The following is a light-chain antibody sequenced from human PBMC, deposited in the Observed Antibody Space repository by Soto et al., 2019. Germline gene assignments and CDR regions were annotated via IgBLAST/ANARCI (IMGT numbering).Light chain of an antibody. J-gene: IGLJ2*01. CDR3: QSYESSLSVHLV. CDR2: GNS. Sequence: QSVLTQPPSVSGAPGQRVTISCTGSSSNIGAGYDVHWYQQLPGTAPKLLIYGNSNRPSGVPDRFSGSKSGTSASLAITGLQAEGEADYYCQSYESSLSVHLVFGGGTQLTVL. CDR1: SSNIGAGYD. V-gene: IGLV1-40*01.